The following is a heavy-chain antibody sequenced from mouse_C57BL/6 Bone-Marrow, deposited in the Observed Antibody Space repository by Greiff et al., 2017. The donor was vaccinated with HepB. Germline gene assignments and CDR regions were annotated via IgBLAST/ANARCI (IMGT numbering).Heavy chain of an antibody. CDR1: GYTFTSYW. D-gene: IGHD2-4*01. V-gene: IGHV1-55*01. J-gene: IGHJ4*01. CDR2: IYPGSGST. Sequence: QVQLQQPGAELVKPGASVKMSCKASGYTFTSYWITWVKQRPGQGLEWIGDIYPGSGSTNYNEKFKGKATLTVDTSSSTAYMQLSSLTSEDAAVYYCARGYDYDYAMDYWGQGTSVTVSS. CDR3: ARGYDYDYAMDY.